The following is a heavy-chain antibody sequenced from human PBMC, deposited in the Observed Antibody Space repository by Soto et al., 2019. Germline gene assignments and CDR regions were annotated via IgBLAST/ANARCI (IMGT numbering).Heavy chain of an antibody. J-gene: IGHJ4*02. CDR1: GRSMNSAGYC. CDR2: VHSRGDT. D-gene: IGHD3-10*01. CDR3: ARLGLVREIDY. V-gene: IGHV4-30-2*01. Sequence: PSETLSLTCDVSGRSMNSAGYCWGWIRQPPGKGLEWIGYVHSRGDTFYNPTRKSRITVSVDRSNDQFFLILRSVTAADTAVYYCARLGLVREIDYWGQGILVTVSS.